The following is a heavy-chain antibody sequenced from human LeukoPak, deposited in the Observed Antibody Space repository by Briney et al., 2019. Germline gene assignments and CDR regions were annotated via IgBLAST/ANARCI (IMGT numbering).Heavy chain of an antibody. J-gene: IGHJ4*02. CDR2: INERGTDS. Sequence: GGSLRLSCAASGFTFSSYWMHWVRHAPGMGLVWVSRINERGTDSMYAESVKGRFTISRDNAKNTVYLQMNSLRAEDTAVYYCVRDETLWTLDWWGQGTLVSVSS. D-gene: IGHD1-1*01. CDR1: GFTFSSYW. CDR3: VRDETLWTLDW. V-gene: IGHV3-74*03.